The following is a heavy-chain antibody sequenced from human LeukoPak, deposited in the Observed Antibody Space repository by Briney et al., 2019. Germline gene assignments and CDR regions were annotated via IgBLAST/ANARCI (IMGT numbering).Heavy chain of an antibody. D-gene: IGHD4-23*01. CDR3: ARDYGGSSPFDY. J-gene: IGHJ4*02. CDR2: ISSSGITI. CDR1: GFSFSDNY. V-gene: IGHV3-11*04. Sequence: GGSLRLSCAVSGFSFSDNYMNWIRQAPGKGLEWVSYISSSGITIYSADSVKGRFTISRDNAKNSLYLQMNSLRAEDTAVYYCARDYGGSSPFDYWGQGTLVTVSS.